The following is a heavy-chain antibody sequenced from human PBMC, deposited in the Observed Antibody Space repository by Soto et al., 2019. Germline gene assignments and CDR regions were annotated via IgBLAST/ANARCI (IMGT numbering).Heavy chain of an antibody. CDR2: IFYSGSA. CDR3: AGRISLTSVEPSDGGLSGYNWVAP. J-gene: IGHJ5*02. CDR1: GDSISNPIYY. V-gene: IGHV4-39*01. D-gene: IGHD3-16*01. Sequence: ESLSLTCSVSGDSISNPIYYYAWIRQPPGKGLEWIGSIFYSGSAYYNPSLKSRVTMSVDTSQNQFSLRLSSAPAADTAVSYCAGRISLTSVEPSDGGLSGYNWVAPGARGPPVTVSS.